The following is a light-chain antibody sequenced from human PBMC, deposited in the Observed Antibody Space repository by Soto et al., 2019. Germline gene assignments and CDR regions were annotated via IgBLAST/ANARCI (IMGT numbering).Light chain of an antibody. CDR1: SSDVGGYNY. CDR2: DVS. CDR3: SSYTSSSTYV. Sequence: QRALTTPVSGSGSALESLTISCTGTSSDVGGYNYVSLYQQHPGKAPKLMIYDVSNRPSGVSNRFSGSKSGNTASLTISGLQAEDEADYYCSSYTSSSTYVFGPGTKVTVL. J-gene: IGLJ1*01. V-gene: IGLV2-14*01.